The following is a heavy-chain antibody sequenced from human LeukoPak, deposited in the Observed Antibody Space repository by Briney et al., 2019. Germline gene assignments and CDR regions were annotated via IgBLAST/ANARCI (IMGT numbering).Heavy chain of an antibody. CDR2: ISGSST. J-gene: IGHJ4*02. V-gene: IGHV3-23*01. CDR3: AKEEWLGKMNYFDH. Sequence: GGSLRLSCAASGFTFSSYAMSWVRQAPGKGLEWVSSISGSSTYYADSVKGRFTISKDTSKNTLYLQKNSLRAEDTAVYYCAKEEWLGKMNYFDHWGQGTLVTVSS. D-gene: IGHD6-19*01. CDR1: GFTFSSYA.